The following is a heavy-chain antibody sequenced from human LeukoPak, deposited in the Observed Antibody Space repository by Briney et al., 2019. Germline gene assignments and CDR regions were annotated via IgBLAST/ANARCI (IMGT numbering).Heavy chain of an antibody. V-gene: IGHV3-7*01. J-gene: IGHJ4*02. Sequence: PGGSLRLSCVVSGFTFSTHGMDWVRQAPGKGLEWVANIKEDGSEKYYVDSVKGRFTISRDNAKNSLYLQMNSLRAEDTAVYYCARGGGWYFDYWGQGTLVTVSS. CDR3: ARGGGWYFDY. CDR2: IKEDGSEK. D-gene: IGHD6-19*01. CDR1: GFTFSTHG.